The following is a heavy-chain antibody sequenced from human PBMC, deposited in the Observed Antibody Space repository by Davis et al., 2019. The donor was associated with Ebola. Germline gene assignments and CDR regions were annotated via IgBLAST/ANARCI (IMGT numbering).Heavy chain of an antibody. CDR3: ATLILNCGGHDS. V-gene: IGHV1-18*01. CDR1: GGSYDDYG. Sequence: ASAQVSCKFSGGSYDDYGINWVRQAPGEGLEWMGYMFTYTGKTKFAQNLQGRLTMTTDKTTRTAYMELRGLTSGDTAFYYCATLILNCGGHDSWGQGTLIIVSS. J-gene: IGHJ4*02. CDR2: MFTYTGKT. D-gene: IGHD4-23*01.